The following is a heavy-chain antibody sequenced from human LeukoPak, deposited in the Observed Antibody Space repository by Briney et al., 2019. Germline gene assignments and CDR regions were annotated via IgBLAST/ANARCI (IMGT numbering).Heavy chain of an antibody. V-gene: IGHV3-74*01. D-gene: IGHD6-13*01. CDR3: TRVFVGDEYSSSGY. J-gene: IGHJ4*02. CDR2: INSDGSST. CDR1: GFTFSRYY. Sequence: GGSLRLSCAASGFTFSRYYMHWVRQAPGKGLVWVSRINSDGSSTTYADSVKGRFTISRDNAKNTLYLQMNSLKVEDAAVYYCTRVFVGDEYSSSGYWGQGTLVTVSS.